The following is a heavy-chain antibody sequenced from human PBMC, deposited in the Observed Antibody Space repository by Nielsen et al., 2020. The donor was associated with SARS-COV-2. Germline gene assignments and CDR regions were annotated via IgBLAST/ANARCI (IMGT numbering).Heavy chain of an antibody. CDR2: VSNGGGDT. D-gene: IGHD5-12*01. Sequence: GGSLRLSCAASGFSFSTYAMSWVRQAPGKGLEWVSSVSNGGGDTYCADSVKGRFTISRDNSKNTLFLQLSSLRADDTAVYYCARVGGGYVLDYWGQGTLVTVSS. V-gene: IGHV3-23*01. CDR1: GFSFSTYA. CDR3: ARVGGGYVLDY. J-gene: IGHJ4*02.